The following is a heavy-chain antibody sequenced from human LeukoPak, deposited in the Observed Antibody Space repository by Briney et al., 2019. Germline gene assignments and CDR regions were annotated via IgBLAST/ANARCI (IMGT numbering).Heavy chain of an antibody. CDR1: GYIFTSYW. J-gene: IGHJ5*02. CDR2: IYPGDSDT. V-gene: IGHV5-51*01. D-gene: IGHD3-22*01. Sequence: GESLKISCKGSGYIFTSYWIGWVRQMPGKGLEWMGIIYPGDSDTRYSPSFQGQVTISADKSISTVYLQWSSLKASDTAMYYCARAWERYYYDSSGYYPWFDPWGQGTLVTVSS. CDR3: ARAWERYYYDSSGYYPWFDP.